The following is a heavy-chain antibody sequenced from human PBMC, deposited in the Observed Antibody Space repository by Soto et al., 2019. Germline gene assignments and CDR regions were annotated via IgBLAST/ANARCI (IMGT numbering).Heavy chain of an antibody. CDR3: ARDLLTYYYDSSGSH. CDR1: GFTVSSNY. CDR2: IYSGGST. Sequence: GGSLRLSCAASGFTVSSNYMSWVRQAPGKGLEWVSVIYSGGSTYYADSVKGRFTISRDNSKNTLYLQMNSLRAEDTAVYYCARDLLTYYYDSSGSHWGQGTLVTVSS. V-gene: IGHV3-66*01. J-gene: IGHJ4*02. D-gene: IGHD3-22*01.